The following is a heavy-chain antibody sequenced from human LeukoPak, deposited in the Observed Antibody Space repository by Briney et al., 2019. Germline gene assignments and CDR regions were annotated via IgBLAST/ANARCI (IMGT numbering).Heavy chain of an antibody. D-gene: IGHD3-10*01. CDR1: GFTFSSYG. CDR3: AKESLYGSGSYLDY. J-gene: IGHJ4*02. Sequence: PGGSLRLSCAASGFTFSSYGMHWVRQAPGKGLEWVAVISYDGSNKYYADSVKGRFTISRDNSKNTLYLQMNSLRAEDTAVYYCAKESLYGSGSYLDYWGQGNLVPVSS. CDR2: ISYDGSNK. V-gene: IGHV3-30*18.